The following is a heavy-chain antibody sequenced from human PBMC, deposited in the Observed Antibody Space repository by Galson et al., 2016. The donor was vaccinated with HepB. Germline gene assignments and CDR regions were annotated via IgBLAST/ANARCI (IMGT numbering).Heavy chain of an antibody. CDR1: GFTFSNAW. Sequence: SLRLSCAASGFTFSNAWMSWVRQAPGKELEWVGRIKSKTDGGTTDYAAPVKGRFSISRGDSKNTLYLQMNSLKTEDTAVYYCRYGMDVWGQGTTVTVSS. J-gene: IGHJ6*02. V-gene: IGHV3-15*01. CDR2: IKSKTDGGTT. CDR3: RYGMDV.